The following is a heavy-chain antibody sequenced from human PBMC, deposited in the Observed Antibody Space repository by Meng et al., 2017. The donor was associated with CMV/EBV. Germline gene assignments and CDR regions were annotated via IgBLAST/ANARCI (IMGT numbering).Heavy chain of an antibody. Sequence: SCAASGFTFSSYWMSWVRQAPGKGLEWVANIKQDGSEKYYVDSVKGRFTISRDNAKNSLYLQMNSLRAEDTAVYYCARGDVPAPPFPYYYGMDVWGQGTTVTVSS. CDR2: IKQDGSEK. D-gene: IGHD2-2*01. CDR1: GFTFSSYW. J-gene: IGHJ6*02. CDR3: ARGDVPAPPFPYYYGMDV. V-gene: IGHV3-7*01.